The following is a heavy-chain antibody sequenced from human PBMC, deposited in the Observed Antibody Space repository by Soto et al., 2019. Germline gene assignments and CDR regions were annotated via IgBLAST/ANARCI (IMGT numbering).Heavy chain of an antibody. Sequence: GGSLRLSCAASGFGFNTYGMYWVRQSPGKGLEWVAAISYDGSNQYHADSVKGRFTISRDNSKSTLYLQMNSLRVEDKAVYYCAKDMVKHIDGACDYWGQGALVTVSS. D-gene: IGHD2-21*02. V-gene: IGHV3-30*18. CDR3: AKDMVKHIDGACDY. CDR2: ISYDGSNQ. CDR1: GFGFNTYG. J-gene: IGHJ4*02.